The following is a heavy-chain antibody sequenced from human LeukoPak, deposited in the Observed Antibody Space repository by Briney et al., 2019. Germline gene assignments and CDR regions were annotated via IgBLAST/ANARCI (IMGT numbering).Heavy chain of an antibody. CDR1: GGSISSYY. D-gene: IGHD2-21*02. V-gene: IGHV4-59*08. J-gene: IGHJ2*01. CDR3: ARQGDGFWYFDL. CDR2: IYYSGST. Sequence: SETLSLTCTVSGGSISSYYWSWIRQPPGKGLEWIGYIYYSGSTNYNPSLKSRVTISVDTSKNQFSLKLSSVTAADTAVYYCARQGDGFWYFDLWGRGTLVTVSS.